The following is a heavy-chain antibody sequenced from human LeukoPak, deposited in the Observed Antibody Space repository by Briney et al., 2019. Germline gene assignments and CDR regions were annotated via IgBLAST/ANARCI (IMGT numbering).Heavy chain of an antibody. D-gene: IGHD3-22*01. CDR1: GFTFSSYW. CDR3: ARVRRSGYYDSSGYYFGPNYYYYYYMDV. CDR2: IKQDGSEK. V-gene: IGHV3-7*01. J-gene: IGHJ6*03. Sequence: GGSLRLSCAASGFTFSSYWMSWVRQAPGKGLEWVANIKQDGSEKYYVDSVKGRFTISRDNAKNSLYLQMNSLRAEDTAVYYCARVRRSGYYDSSGYYFGPNYYYYYYMDVWGKGTTVTVSS.